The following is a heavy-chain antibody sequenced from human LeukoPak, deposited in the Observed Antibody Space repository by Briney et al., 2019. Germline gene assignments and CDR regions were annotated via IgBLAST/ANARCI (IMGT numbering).Heavy chain of an antibody. V-gene: IGHV4-34*01. CDR3: AVARLAKIRYFDY. CDR2: INHSGST. J-gene: IGHJ4*02. CDR1: GGSFSGYY. D-gene: IGHD5-24*01. Sequence: PSETLSLTCAVYGGSFSGYYWSWTPQPPGKGLEWIGEINHSGSTNYNPSLRSRVTISVDTTKNQFSLKLSSVTAADTAVYYCAVARLAKIRYFDYWGQGTLVTVSS.